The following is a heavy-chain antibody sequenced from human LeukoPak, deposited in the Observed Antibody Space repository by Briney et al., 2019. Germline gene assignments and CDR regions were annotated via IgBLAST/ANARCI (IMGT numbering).Heavy chain of an antibody. J-gene: IGHJ4*02. CDR3: AGEAGPFDY. CDR1: GYTFTY. Sequence: GASVKVSCKTSGYTFTYMHWVRQAPGQGLEWMGWINPNSGDTDYAQKFQGRVTMTTDTSTSTAYMELRSLRFDDTAMYYCAGEAGPFDYWGQGTLVTVSS. V-gene: IGHV1-2*02. CDR2: INPNSGDT. D-gene: IGHD6-19*01.